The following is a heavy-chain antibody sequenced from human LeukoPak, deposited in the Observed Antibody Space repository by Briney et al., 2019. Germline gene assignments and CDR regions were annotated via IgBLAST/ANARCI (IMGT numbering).Heavy chain of an antibody. Sequence: GGSLRLSCAASGFTLSKVWMSWVRQAPGKGLEWVGRIKSKTKTDGGTTDYAAPVKGRFTISRDDSKNTLYLQMNSLKTEDTGVYYCTTDDSGVGNDWGQGTLVTIPS. V-gene: IGHV3-15*01. CDR2: IKSKTKTDGGTT. J-gene: IGHJ4*02. CDR3: TTDDSGVGND. CDR1: GFTLSKVW. D-gene: IGHD3-10*01.